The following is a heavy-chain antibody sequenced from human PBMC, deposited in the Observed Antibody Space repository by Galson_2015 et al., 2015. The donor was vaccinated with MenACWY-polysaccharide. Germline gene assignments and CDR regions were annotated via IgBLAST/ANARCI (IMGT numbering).Heavy chain of an antibody. CDR1: GFSFSSYE. CDR2: ISSSGSAI. CDR3: AAERVDWFDP. V-gene: IGHV3-48*03. D-gene: IGHD2-15*01. J-gene: IGHJ5*02. Sequence: LRLSCAASGFSFSSYEMNWVRQAPGKGLEWVSYISSSGSAIHYADSVKGRFTISRDNAKNSVYLQMNSLRAEDTAVYYCAAERVDWFDPWGQGTLVTVSS.